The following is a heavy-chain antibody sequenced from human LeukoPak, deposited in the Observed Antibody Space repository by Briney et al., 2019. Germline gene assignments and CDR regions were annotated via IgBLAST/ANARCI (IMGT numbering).Heavy chain of an antibody. J-gene: IGHJ4*02. Sequence: GGSLRLSCAASGFTFSSSAMSWVRQAPGKGLEWVSIISVSGGTTYYADSVKGRFTISRDNSKNTLYLQMDSLRAEDTAIYSCAKLGGTSSSKNHFDYWGQGTLVTVSS. CDR2: ISVSGGTT. CDR1: GFTFSSSA. V-gene: IGHV3-23*01. D-gene: IGHD6-6*01. CDR3: AKLGGTSSSKNHFDY.